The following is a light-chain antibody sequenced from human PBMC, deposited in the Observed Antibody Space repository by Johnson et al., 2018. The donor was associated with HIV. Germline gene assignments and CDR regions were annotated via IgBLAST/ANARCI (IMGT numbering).Light chain of an antibody. Sequence: QSVLTQPPSVSAAPEQKVTISCSGSSSNIGNNYVSWYQHLPGTAPKLLIYENNKRPSGIPDRFSGSKSGTSATLGITGLQTGDEADYYCGTCDSSLSAGGVFGTGTKVTVL. V-gene: IGLV1-51*02. CDR2: ENN. CDR3: GTCDSSLSAGGV. J-gene: IGLJ1*01. CDR1: SSNIGNNY.